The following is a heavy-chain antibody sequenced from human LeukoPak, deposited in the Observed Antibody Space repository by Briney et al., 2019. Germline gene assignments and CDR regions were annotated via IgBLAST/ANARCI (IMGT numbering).Heavy chain of an antibody. CDR2: FNPSGGST. V-gene: IGHV1-46*01. D-gene: IGHD6-19*01. J-gene: IGHJ6*03. CDR3: ARNHDDSGWFRHYYYDYIDV. Sequence: ASVKVSCKASGYTFTSYYMHWVRQAPGQGLGWMGIFNPSGGSTSYAQQFQGRVTMTREMSTGTAYMELSSLRSEDTAVYYFARNHDDSGWFRHYYYDYIDVWGKGTTVTVPS. CDR1: GYTFTSYY.